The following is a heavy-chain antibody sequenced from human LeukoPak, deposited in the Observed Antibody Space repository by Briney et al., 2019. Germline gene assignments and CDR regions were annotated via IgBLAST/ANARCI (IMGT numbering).Heavy chain of an antibody. CDR2: MNPNSGNT. V-gene: IGHV1-8*01. CDR3: ARGHRPGYCSSTSCR. CDR1: GYTFTSYD. D-gene: IGHD2-2*01. J-gene: IGHJ4*02. Sequence: ASVKVSCKASGYTFTSYDINWVRQATGQGLEWMGWMNPNSGNTGYAQKFQGRVTMTRNTSISTAYMELSSLRSEGTAVYYCARGHRPGYCSSTSCRWGQGTLVTVSS.